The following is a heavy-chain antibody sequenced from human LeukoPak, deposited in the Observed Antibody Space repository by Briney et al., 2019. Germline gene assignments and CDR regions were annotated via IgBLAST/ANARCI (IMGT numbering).Heavy chain of an antibody. J-gene: IGHJ4*02. D-gene: IGHD6-19*01. CDR1: GGSISSYY. CDR3: ARQNSVAGTLDY. CDR2: IYYSGST. Sequence: PSETLSLTCTVSGGSISSYYWSWIRQPPGKELEWIGYIYYSGSTNYNPSLRSRVTISVDTSKNQFSLKLSSVTAADTAVYYCARQNSVAGTLDYWGQGTLVTVSS. V-gene: IGHV4-59*08.